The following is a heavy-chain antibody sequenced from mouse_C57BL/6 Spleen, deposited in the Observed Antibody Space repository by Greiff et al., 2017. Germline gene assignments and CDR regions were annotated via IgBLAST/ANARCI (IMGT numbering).Heavy chain of an antibody. J-gene: IGHJ4*01. D-gene: IGHD2-4*01. V-gene: IGHV1-39*01. Sequence: EVKLMESGPELVKPGASVKISCKASGYSFTDYNMNWVKQSNGKSLEWIGVINPNYGTTSYNQKFKGKATLTVDKSSSTAYMQLNSLTSEDSAVYYCARGYDYDDLYAMDYWGQGTSVTVSS. CDR1: GYSFTDYN. CDR2: INPNYGTT. CDR3: ARGYDYDDLYAMDY.